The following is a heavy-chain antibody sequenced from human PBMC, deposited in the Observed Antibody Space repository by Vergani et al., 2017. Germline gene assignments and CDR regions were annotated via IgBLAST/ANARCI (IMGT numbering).Heavy chain of an antibody. J-gene: IGHJ6*02. CDR2: ISGSGGST. Sequence: EVQLLESGGGLVQPGGSLRLSCAASGFTFSSYAMSWVRQAPGKGLEWVSAISGSGGSTYYADSVKGRFTISRDNSKNTLYLQMNSLRAEDTAVYYCPKTRYGSGSLYYYYYGMDVWGQGTTVTVSS. V-gene: IGHV3-23*01. CDR3: PKTRYGSGSLYYYYYGMDV. D-gene: IGHD3-10*01. CDR1: GFTFSSYA.